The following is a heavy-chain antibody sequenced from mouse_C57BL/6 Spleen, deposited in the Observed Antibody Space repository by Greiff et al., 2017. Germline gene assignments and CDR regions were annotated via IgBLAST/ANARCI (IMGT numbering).Heavy chain of an antibody. D-gene: IGHD4-1*01. CDR2: INPYNGGT. J-gene: IGHJ2*01. Sequence: VQLKQSGPVLVKPGASVKMSCKASGYTFTDYYMNWVKQSHGKSLEWIGVINPYNGGTSYNQKFKGKATLTVDKSSSTAYMELNSLTSEDSAVYYCARLGGGFDYWGQGTTLTVSS. CDR1: GYTFTDYY. CDR3: ARLGGGFDY. V-gene: IGHV1-19*01.